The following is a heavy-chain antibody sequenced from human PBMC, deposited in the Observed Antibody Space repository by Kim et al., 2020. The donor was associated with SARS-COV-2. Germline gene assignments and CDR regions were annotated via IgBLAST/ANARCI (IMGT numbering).Heavy chain of an antibody. V-gene: IGHV3-30-3*01. CDR2: ISYDGNNK. CDR1: GFTFSSYA. D-gene: IGHD3-3*01. J-gene: IGHJ6*01. CDR3: ARGGITIFRLVTQGYYGMDV. Sequence: GGSLRLSCAASGFTFSSYAMHWVRQAPGKGLEWVALISYDGNNKYYADSVKGRFTISRDNSKNTLYLQTNSLRAEDKAMYYCARGGITIFRLVTQGYYGMDVWGQGTTVTVSS.